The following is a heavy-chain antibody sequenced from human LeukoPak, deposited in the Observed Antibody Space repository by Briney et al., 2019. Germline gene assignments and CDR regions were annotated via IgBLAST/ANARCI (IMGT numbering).Heavy chain of an antibody. CDR3: ARVMVRGVIITGRLGY. D-gene: IGHD3-10*01. Sequence: ASVKVSCKASGYTFTSYDISWVRQATGQGLEWMGWMNPNSGNTGYAQKFQGRVTMTRNTSISTVYMELSSLRSEDTAVYYCARVMVRGVIITGRLGYWGQGTLVTVSS. V-gene: IGHV1-8*01. J-gene: IGHJ4*02. CDR2: MNPNSGNT. CDR1: GYTFTSYD.